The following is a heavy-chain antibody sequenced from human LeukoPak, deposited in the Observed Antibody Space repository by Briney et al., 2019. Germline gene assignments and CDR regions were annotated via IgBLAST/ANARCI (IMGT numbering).Heavy chain of an antibody. D-gene: IGHD3-10*02. J-gene: IGHJ4*02. CDR1: GSTFTFYA. CDR2: ISGSGGST. CDR3: ARENTMSLFDY. Sequence: GGSLRLSCAASGSTFTFYAMSWVRQAPGKGLEWVSVISGSGGSTYCADSVKGRFTISRDNSKNTLYLQMNSLRAEDTAVYYCARENTMSLFDYWGQGTLVTVSS. V-gene: IGHV3-23*01.